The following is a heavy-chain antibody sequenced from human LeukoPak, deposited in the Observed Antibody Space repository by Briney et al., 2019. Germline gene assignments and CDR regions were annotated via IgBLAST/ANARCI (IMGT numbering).Heavy chain of an antibody. Sequence: ASVKVSCKASGYTFTDHYIHWVRLAPGQGLEWMGWMNPDSGDTNYAQKFKGRVTMTRDTSINTAYMDLSRLTSDDTAVYYCARVIEPWSGYYRENPFDDWGQGTLVTVSS. CDR2: MNPDSGDT. J-gene: IGHJ5*02. CDR3: ARVIEPWSGYYRENPFDD. V-gene: IGHV1-2*02. CDR1: GYTFTDHY. D-gene: IGHD3-3*01.